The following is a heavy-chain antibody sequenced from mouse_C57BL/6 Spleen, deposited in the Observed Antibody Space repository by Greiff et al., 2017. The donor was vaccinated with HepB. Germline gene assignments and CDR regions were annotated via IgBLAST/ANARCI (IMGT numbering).Heavy chain of an antibody. Sequence: EVQGVESGGGLVKPGGSLKLSCAASGFTFSDYGMHWVRQAPEKGLEWVAYISSGSSTIYYADPVKGRFTISRDNAKNTLFLQMTSLRSEDTAMYYCARKYYGNYAEYAMDYWGQGTSVTVSS. D-gene: IGHD2-1*01. CDR2: ISSGSSTI. CDR1: GFTFSDYG. J-gene: IGHJ4*01. V-gene: IGHV5-17*01. CDR3: ARKYYGNYAEYAMDY.